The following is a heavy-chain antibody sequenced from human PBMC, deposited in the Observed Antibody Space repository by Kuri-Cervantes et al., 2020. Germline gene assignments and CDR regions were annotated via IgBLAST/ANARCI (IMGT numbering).Heavy chain of an antibody. D-gene: IGHD2-2*01. Sequence: SCAVSGGSISSGGYSWSWIRQPPGKGLEWIGYIYHSGSTYYNPSLKSRVTISVDRSKNQFSLKLSSVTAADTAVYYCAKGASGGYCSSTSCYAFYWYFDLWGRGTRVTVSS. V-gene: IGHV4-30-2*01. CDR3: AKGASGGYCSSTSCYAFYWYFDL. CDR2: IYHSGST. J-gene: IGHJ2*01. CDR1: GGSISSGGYS.